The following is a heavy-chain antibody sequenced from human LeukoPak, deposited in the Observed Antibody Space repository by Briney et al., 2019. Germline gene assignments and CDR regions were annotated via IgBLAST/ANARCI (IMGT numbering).Heavy chain of an antibody. CDR3: ARDPRGYGGG. V-gene: IGHV3-21*01. Sequence: KSGGSLRLSCAASGFTFSSYSMNWVRQAPGKGLEWVSSISSSSSYIYYADSVKGRFTISRDNAKNSLYLQMNSLRAEDTAVYYCARDPRGYGGGGGQGTLVTVSS. CDR1: GFTFSSYS. J-gene: IGHJ4*02. CDR2: ISSSSSYI. D-gene: IGHD5-18*01.